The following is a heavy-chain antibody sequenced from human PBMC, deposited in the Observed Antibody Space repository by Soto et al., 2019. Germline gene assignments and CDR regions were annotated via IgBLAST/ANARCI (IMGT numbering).Heavy chain of an antibody. V-gene: IGHV4-31*03. D-gene: IGHD3-10*01. Sequence: SETLSLTCTVSCGSISSGGYYWSWIRQHPGKGLEWIGYIYYSGSTYYNPSLKSRVTISVDTSKNQFSLKLSSVTAADTAVYYCAREKGAYYGSGSYYWFDPWGQGTLVTVSS. CDR2: IYYSGST. CDR1: CGSISSGGYY. J-gene: IGHJ5*02. CDR3: AREKGAYYGSGSYYWFDP.